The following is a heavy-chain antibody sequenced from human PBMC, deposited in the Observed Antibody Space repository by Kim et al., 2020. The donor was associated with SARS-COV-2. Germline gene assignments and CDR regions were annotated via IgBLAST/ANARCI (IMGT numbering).Heavy chain of an antibody. Sequence: YYADSVKGRFTISRDNSKNTLYLQMNSLRAEDTAVYYCANSYGYGYYFDYWGQGTLVTVSS. D-gene: IGHD5-18*01. CDR3: ANSYGYGYYFDY. J-gene: IGHJ4*02. V-gene: IGHV3-23*01.